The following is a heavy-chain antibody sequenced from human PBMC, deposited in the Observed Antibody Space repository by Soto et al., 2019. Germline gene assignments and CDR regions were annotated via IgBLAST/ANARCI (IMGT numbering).Heavy chain of an antibody. CDR2: MSGSGGST. V-gene: IGHV3-23*01. D-gene: IGHD4-17*01. CDR3: AKDSYLDYGDCEYFQH. J-gene: IGHJ1*01. Sequence: EVQLLESGGGLVQPGGSLRLSCAASGFTFSSYAMSWVRQAPGKGLEWVSAMSGSGGSTYYADAVKGRFTISRDNSNNTLYLQMNSLRAEDTDVYYCAKDSYLDYGDCEYFQHWGQGTLVTVSS. CDR1: GFTFSSYA.